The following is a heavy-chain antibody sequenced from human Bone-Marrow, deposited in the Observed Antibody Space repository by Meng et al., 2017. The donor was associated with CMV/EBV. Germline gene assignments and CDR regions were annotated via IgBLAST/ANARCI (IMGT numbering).Heavy chain of an antibody. CDR3: ARDPQYIVVVAAPSTCDY. D-gene: IGHD2-21*02. Sequence: TFIDKYIPWVRQAPGKGLEWMGRMNPNSGGTKYAQKFQGRVTMTRDTSVSTAYMELTGLKSDDTAVYYCARDPQYIVVVAAPSTCDYWGQGTLVTVSS. CDR2: MNPNSGGT. V-gene: IGHV1-2*02. J-gene: IGHJ4*02. CDR1: TFIDKY.